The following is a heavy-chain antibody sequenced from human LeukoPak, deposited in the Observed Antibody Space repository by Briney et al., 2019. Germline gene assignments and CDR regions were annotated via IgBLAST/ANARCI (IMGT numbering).Heavy chain of an antibody. CDR2: TYYRSKWYN. Sequence: SQTLSLTCAISGDSVSSNSAAWNWIRQSPSRGLEWLGRTYYRSKWYNDYAVSVKSRITINPDTSKNQFSLQLNSVTPEDTAVYYCARGGLVLRYFDWSWATSERSPYYFDYWGQGTLVTVSS. V-gene: IGHV6-1*01. CDR3: ARGGLVLRYFDWSWATSERSPYYFDY. J-gene: IGHJ4*02. CDR1: GDSVSSNSAA. D-gene: IGHD3-9*01.